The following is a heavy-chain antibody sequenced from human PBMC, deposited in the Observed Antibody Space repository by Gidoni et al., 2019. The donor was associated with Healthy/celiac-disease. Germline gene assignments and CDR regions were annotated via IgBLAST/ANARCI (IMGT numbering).Heavy chain of an antibody. V-gene: IGHV3-66*01. CDR2: IYSGGST. CDR1: GFTVSSNY. Sequence: EVQLVESGGGLVQPGGSLRLSCAASGFTVSSNYMSWVRQAPGKGLEWVSVIYSGGSTYYADSVKGRFTISRDNSKNTLYLQMNSLRAEDTAVYYCARESPGIAVAVTWGQGTLVTVSS. D-gene: IGHD6-19*01. J-gene: IGHJ5*02. CDR3: ARESPGIAVAVT.